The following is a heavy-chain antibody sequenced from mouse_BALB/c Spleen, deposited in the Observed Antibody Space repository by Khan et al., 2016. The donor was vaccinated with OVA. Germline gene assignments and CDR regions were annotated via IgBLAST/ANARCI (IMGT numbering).Heavy chain of an antibody. V-gene: IGHV5-6*01. J-gene: IGHJ3*01. Sequence: EVELVESGGDLVKPGGSLKLSCAASGFTFSTYGMSWVRQTPDKRLEWVATVSTGGGYTYYPDSVKGRFTISRDNAKNTLYLQMSGLKSEDTAMFCCRRLAYYWDSEGFAYWGQGTLVTVSA. CDR3: RRLAYYWDSEGFAY. CDR1: GFTFSTYG. CDR2: VSTGGGYT. D-gene: IGHD1-1*01.